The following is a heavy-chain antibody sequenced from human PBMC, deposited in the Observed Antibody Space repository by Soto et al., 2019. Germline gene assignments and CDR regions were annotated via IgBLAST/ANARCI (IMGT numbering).Heavy chain of an antibody. CDR3: AKARAAYDTSGFYFRPLDS. D-gene: IGHD3-22*01. Sequence: EVQLLESGGDLVQPGASLRLSCAASGFTFNTYDMSWVRQAPGKGLEWVSVIGSGGAPTYYADSVKGRFTISSDNSENTLLLQIDSLRAEDTAVYYCAKARAAYDTSGFYFRPLDSWGQGTLVTVSS. CDR1: GFTFNTYD. J-gene: IGHJ4*02. V-gene: IGHV3-23*01. CDR2: IGSGGAPT.